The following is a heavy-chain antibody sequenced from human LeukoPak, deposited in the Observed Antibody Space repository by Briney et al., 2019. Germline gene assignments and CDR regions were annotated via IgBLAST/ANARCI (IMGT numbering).Heavy chain of an antibody. CDR1: GFTFSSYG. CDR3: ASQWNEYSSSSG. CDR2: ISSSSSYI. V-gene: IGHV3-21*01. Sequence: GGSLRLSCAASGFTFSSYGMNWVRQAPGKGLEWVSSISSSSSYIYYADSVKGRFTISRDNAKNSLYLQMNSLRAEDTAVYYCASQWNEYSSSSGWGQGTLVTVSS. J-gene: IGHJ4*02. D-gene: IGHD6-6*01.